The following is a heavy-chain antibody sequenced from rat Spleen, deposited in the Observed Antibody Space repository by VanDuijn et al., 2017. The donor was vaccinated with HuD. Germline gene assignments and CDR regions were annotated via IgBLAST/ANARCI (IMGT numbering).Heavy chain of an antibody. D-gene: IGHD4-3*01. CDR3: ARLSRIEFGVRDWYFDF. J-gene: IGHJ1*01. CDR1: GFTFSNYY. Sequence: EVQLVESGGGLVQPGRSMKLSCAASGFTFSNYYMAWVRQAPTKGLEWVASISTGGGKTYYRDSWNGRFTISRDNAKRTLYLKMDSLRSEDTATYYCARLSRIEFGVRDWYFDFWGPGTMVTVSS. CDR2: ISTGGGKT. V-gene: IGHV5-25*01.